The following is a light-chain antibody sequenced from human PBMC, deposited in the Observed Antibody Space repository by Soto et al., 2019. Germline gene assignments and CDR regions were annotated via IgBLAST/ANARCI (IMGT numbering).Light chain of an antibody. CDR2: DVS. V-gene: IGLV2-11*01. J-gene: IGLJ2*01. Sequence: QSALTQPRSVSGSPGQSVTISCTGTSSDVGGYNYVSWYQQHTGKAPKLMIYDVSKRPSGVPDRFSGSKSCNTASLTISGLQAEDAADYYGCSYTGSVLGGGTKLTVL. CDR3: CSYTGSV. CDR1: SSDVGGYNY.